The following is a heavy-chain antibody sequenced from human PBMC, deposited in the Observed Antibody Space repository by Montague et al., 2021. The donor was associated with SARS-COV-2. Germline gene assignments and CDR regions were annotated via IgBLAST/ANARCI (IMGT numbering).Heavy chain of an antibody. Sequence: SETLSLTCTVSGGSISSSSYYWGWIRHPPGKGLEWLVSIYYSGSTYYNLSLQSPVTISVDTSKNQFSLKLSSVTAADTAVYYCARHLKVSYYIDAAVAHDYWGQGTLVTVSS. CDR1: GGSISSSSYY. J-gene: IGHJ4*02. V-gene: IGHV4-39*01. CDR2: IYYSGST. CDR3: ARHLKVSYYIDAAVAHDY. D-gene: IGHD6-13*01.